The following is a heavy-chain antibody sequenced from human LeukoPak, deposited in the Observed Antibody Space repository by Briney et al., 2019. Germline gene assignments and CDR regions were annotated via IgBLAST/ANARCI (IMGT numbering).Heavy chain of an antibody. CDR3: AKEGLGSSWYPNYFDY. J-gene: IGHJ4*02. CDR2: ISYDGSNK. D-gene: IGHD6-13*01. V-gene: IGHV3-30-3*01. CDR1: GFTFSSYA. Sequence: GGSLGLSCAASGFTFSSYAMHWVRQAPGKGLEWVAVISYDGSNKYYADSVKGRFTISRDSSKNTLYLQVNSLRAEDTAVYYCAKEGLGSSWYPNYFDYWGQGTLVTVSS.